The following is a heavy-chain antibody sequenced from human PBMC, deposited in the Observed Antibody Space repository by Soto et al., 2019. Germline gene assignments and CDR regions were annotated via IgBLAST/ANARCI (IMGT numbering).Heavy chain of an antibody. J-gene: IGHJ3*01. Sequence: FCSSAGTWLRRAPGQRLEWMGWISTHNGKTIYAQKIQGRVIMTMDTSTTTVYMELRSLRFDDTAVYLCAREGILGLFDAYDLWGQGTMVTVSS. CDR1: FCSSA. D-gene: IGHD3-3*01. CDR2: ISTHNGKT. V-gene: IGHV1-18*04. CDR3: AREGILGLFDAYDL.